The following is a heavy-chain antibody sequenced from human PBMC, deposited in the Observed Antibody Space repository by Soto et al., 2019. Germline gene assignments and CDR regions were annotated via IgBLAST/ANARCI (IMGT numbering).Heavy chain of an antibody. D-gene: IGHD3-22*01. CDR1: GYTFSNYG. V-gene: IGHV1-18*01. Sequence: QVYLVQSGGEVIRPGASVQVSCRASGYTFSNYGISWVRQARGHGLEWMGWITVYNGHTNYAQKFQGRLNMTTDTSTSTAYMELRSLRSDDAAVYYCAREEAPYYYDGSDSWDFDYWGQGTLVTVSS. CDR2: ITVYNGHT. CDR3: AREEAPYYYDGSDSWDFDY. J-gene: IGHJ4*02.